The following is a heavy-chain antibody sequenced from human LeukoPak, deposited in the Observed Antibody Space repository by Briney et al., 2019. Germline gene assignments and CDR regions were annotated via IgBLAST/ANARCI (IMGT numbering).Heavy chain of an antibody. D-gene: IGHD4-17*01. Sequence: SETLSLTCAVSGASISSSNWWSWVRQSPGKGLEWIGEIYHSGSTNYNPSLKSRVSISLDKSKNQISLRLSSVTVADTATYYCARDNPGGSFGDYDYWGQGTLVTVSS. CDR3: ARDNPGGSFGDYDY. CDR1: GASISSSNW. V-gene: IGHV4-4*02. CDR2: IYHSGST. J-gene: IGHJ4*02.